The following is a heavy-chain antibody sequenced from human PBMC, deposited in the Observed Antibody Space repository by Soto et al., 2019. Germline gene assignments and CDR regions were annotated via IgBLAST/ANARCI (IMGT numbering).Heavy chain of an antibody. D-gene: IGHD3-3*01. Sequence: QVQLVQSGAEVKKPGSSVKVSCKASGGTFSSYAISWVRQAPGQGLEWMGGIIPIFGTANYAQKFQGRVTITADKSTSTAYMELSSLRSEDTSVYSCASLSPKYYDFWSGYLGYFDYWGQGTLVTVSS. V-gene: IGHV1-69*06. CDR2: IIPIFGTA. CDR3: ASLSPKYYDFWSGYLGYFDY. CDR1: GGTFSSYA. J-gene: IGHJ4*02.